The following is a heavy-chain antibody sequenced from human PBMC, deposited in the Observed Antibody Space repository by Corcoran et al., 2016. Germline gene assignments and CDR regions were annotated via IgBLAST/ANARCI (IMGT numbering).Heavy chain of an antibody. CDR1: GYTFTSYD. V-gene: IGHV1-8*01. CDR2: MNPNSGNT. Sequence: QVQLVQSGAEVKKPGASVKVSCKASGYTFTSYDINWVRQATGQGLEWMGWMNPNSGNTGYAQKFQGRVTMTRNTSISTAYMELSSLRSEDTAVYYCASITMVRGVLLDAFDIWGQGTMVTVSS. D-gene: IGHD3-10*01. CDR3: ASITMVRGVLLDAFDI. J-gene: IGHJ3*02.